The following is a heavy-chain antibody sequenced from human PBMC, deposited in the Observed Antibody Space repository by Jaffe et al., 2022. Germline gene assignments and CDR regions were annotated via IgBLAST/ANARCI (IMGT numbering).Heavy chain of an antibody. D-gene: IGHD2-21*02. J-gene: IGHJ4*02. Sequence: QVQLVESGGGVVQPGGSLRLSCAASGFTFSSYGMHWVRQAPGKGLEWVAYIRYDGNNEHYADSVKGRFTISRDNSKNTLYLQMNSLRDEDTAVYYCGKPIGGDPPQPFDSWGQGSLVTVSS. CDR1: GFTFSSYG. CDR3: GKPIGGDPPQPFDS. V-gene: IGHV3-30*02. CDR2: IRYDGNNE.